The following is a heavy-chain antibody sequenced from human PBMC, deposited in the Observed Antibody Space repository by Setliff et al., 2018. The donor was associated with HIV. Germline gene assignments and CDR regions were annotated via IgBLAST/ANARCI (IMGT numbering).Heavy chain of an antibody. CDR2: IYYSGST. V-gene: IGHV4-61*08. CDR3: ARGGGVGIQLWPAYDAFDI. D-gene: IGHD5-18*01. Sequence: KTSETLSLTCTVSGGSLRSGDYYWSWIRQPPGKGLEWIGSIYYSGSTNYNPSLKSRVTISVDTSKNQFSLKLSSGTAADTAVYYCARGGGVGIQLWPAYDAFDIWGQGTMVTVSS. CDR1: GGSLRSGDYY. J-gene: IGHJ3*02.